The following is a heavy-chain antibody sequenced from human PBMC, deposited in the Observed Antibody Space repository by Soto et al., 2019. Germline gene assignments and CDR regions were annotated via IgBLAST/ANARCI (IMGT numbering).Heavy chain of an antibody. J-gene: IGHJ4*02. CDR3: AKATTNGGWFNPFDS. D-gene: IGHD6-19*01. Sequence: EVQLLESGGGVAQPGGSVTLSCEASGFTFGSYAMSWVRQAPGKGLEWVSGLSGSGTSTYYADSVKGRFTISRDNSRDTLFLQMNSLTADDTAVYYCAKATTNGGWFNPFDSWGQGALVTVSS. CDR1: GFTFGSYA. V-gene: IGHV3-23*01. CDR2: LSGSGTST.